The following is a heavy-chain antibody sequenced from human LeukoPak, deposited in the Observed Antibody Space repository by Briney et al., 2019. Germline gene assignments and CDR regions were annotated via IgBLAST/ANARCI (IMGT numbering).Heavy chain of an antibody. CDR3: ARKNDFDI. V-gene: IGHV4-59*01. Sequence: SETLSLTCTVSGGSITSDHWNWIRQPPGKGLEWIGCIYYSGSTYYNPSLKSRVTISVDMSKNQFSLRLTSVTAADTAVYYCARKNDFDIWGQGTFVTVSS. D-gene: IGHD2/OR15-2a*01. CDR2: IYYSGST. J-gene: IGHJ3*02. CDR1: GGSITSDH.